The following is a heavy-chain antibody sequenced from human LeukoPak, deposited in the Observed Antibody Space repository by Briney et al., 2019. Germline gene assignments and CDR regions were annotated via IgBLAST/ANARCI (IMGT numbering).Heavy chain of an antibody. V-gene: IGHV4-38-2*01. D-gene: IGHD1-26*01. J-gene: IGHJ4*02. Sequence: PSETLSLTCGVSGYSIRSGDYWGWIRQPPRKGLEWIGSIYHTGSTYYNPSLKSRVTISLDESENQFSLNLNSLTAADTAVYYCARHLGPYSGGRQPPVNWGPRTLVTVSS. CDR1: GYSIRSGDY. CDR3: ARHLGPYSGGRQPPVN. CDR2: IYHTGST.